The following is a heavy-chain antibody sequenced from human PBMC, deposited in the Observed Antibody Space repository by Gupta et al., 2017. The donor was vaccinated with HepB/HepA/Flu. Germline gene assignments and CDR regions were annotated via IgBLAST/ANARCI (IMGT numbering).Heavy chain of an antibody. V-gene: IGHV3-23*01. D-gene: IGHD3-10*01. CDR3: AKYHFSGSYYDFDY. CDR1: GFTFTNYA. CDR2: ISGCGSTT. Sequence: EVHLLESGGTLVQPGGSLRLSCAASGFTFTNYAMSWVRQAPGQGLQWVSSISGCGSTTFYAISVKGRFTISRDNSKNTLYLQMNSLRAEDTAVYYCAKYHFSGSYYDFDYWGQGTLVTVSS. J-gene: IGHJ4*02.